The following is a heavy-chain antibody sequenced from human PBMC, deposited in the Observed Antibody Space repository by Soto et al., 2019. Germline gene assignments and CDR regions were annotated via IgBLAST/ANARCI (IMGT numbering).Heavy chain of an antibody. J-gene: IGHJ4*02. CDR1: GGSISSSSYY. Sequence: SETLSLTCTVSGGSISSSSYYWGWIRQPPGKGLEWIGSLYYSGSTFYNPSLKSRVTISVDTSKNQFSLKLSSVTAADTAVYYCARDKITGLFDYWDQGTLVTVSS. D-gene: IGHD2-8*02. CDR3: ARDKITGLFDY. CDR2: LYYSGST. V-gene: IGHV4-39*02.